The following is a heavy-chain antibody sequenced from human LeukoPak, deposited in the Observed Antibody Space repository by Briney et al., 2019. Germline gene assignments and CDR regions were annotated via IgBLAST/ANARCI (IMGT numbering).Heavy chain of an antibody. J-gene: IGHJ4*02. CDR2: ISWNSASI. Sequence: PGGSLRLSCEASGFTFDDYAMYWVRQAPGKGLEWVSGISWNSASIGYVDSVRGRSTISRDNAKNSLYLQMDSLRVEDTALYYCATSGLSRFGFWGQGTLVTVSS. D-gene: IGHD2/OR15-2a*01. CDR1: GFTFDDYA. CDR3: ATSGLSRFGF. V-gene: IGHV3-9*01.